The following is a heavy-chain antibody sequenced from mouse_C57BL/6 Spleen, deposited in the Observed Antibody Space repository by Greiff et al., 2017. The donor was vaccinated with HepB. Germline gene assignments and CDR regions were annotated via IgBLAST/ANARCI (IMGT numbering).Heavy chain of an antibody. CDR3: ARGAVTTVVAPFDY. CDR1: GFTFSSYA. CDR2: ISDGGSYT. J-gene: IGHJ2*01. V-gene: IGHV5-4*03. D-gene: IGHD1-1*01. Sequence: EVMLVESGGGLVKPGGSLKLSCAASGFTFSSYAMSWVRQTPEKRLEWVATISDGGSYTYYPDNVKGRFTISRDNAKNNLYLQMSHLKSEDTAMYYCARGAVTTVVAPFDYWGQGTTLTVSS.